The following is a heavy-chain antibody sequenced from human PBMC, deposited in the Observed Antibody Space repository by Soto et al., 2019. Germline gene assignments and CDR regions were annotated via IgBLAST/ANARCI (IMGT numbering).Heavy chain of an antibody. CDR1: GFTFSSYA. CDR3: AKDVFLSHCTNGVCRDY. CDR2: ISGSGGGT. D-gene: IGHD2-8*01. J-gene: IGHJ4*02. Sequence: PGGSLRLSCAASGFTFSSYAMSWVRQAPGKGLEWVSAISGSGGGTYYADSVKGRFTISRDNSKNTLYLQMNSLRAEDTAVYYCAKDVFLSHCTNGVCRDYWGQGTLVTVSS. V-gene: IGHV3-23*01.